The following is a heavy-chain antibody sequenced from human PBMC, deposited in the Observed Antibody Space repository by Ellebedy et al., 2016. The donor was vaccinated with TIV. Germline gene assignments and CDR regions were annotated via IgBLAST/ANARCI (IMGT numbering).Heavy chain of an antibody. D-gene: IGHD1-1*01. J-gene: IGHJ4*02. CDR1: GFTFGDYG. CDR2: ISWSGSI. CDR3: AKDLAGTTGGFDY. Sequence: SLKISXAASGFTFGDYGMHWVRQAPGKGLEWVSGISWSGSIGYADSVKGRFTISRDNAKNSLYLQMNSLRAEDTALYYCAKDLAGTTGGFDYWGQGALVTVSS. V-gene: IGHV3-9*01.